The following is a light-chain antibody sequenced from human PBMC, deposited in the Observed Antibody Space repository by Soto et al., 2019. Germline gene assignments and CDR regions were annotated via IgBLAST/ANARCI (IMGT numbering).Light chain of an antibody. J-gene: IGLJ1*01. Sequence: QSVLTQPPSVSEAPGQRVTISCTGTSSNIGAGQDVHWYRQLPGAAPKFLISDSNNRASGVPDRFSVSKSGASASLAITGLRAEDEGDYFCQSYGTSLSGLYVFGTGTKVTVL. CDR3: QSYGTSLSGLYV. CDR2: DSN. CDR1: SSNIGAGQD. V-gene: IGLV1-40*01.